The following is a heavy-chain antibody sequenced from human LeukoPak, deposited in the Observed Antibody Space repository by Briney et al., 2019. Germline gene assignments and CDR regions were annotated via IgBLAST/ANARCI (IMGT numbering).Heavy chain of an antibody. CDR1: GGSISSGSYY. J-gene: IGHJ6*03. D-gene: IGHD3-3*01. Sequence: SQTLSLTCTVSGGSISSGSYYWSWIRQPAGKGLEWIGRIYTSGSTNYNPSLKSRVTISVDTSKNQFSLKLSSVTAADTAVYYCAREESYYDFWSGYLPYYYMDVWGKGTTVTVSS. V-gene: IGHV4-61*02. CDR2: IYTSGST. CDR3: AREESYYDFWSGYLPYYYMDV.